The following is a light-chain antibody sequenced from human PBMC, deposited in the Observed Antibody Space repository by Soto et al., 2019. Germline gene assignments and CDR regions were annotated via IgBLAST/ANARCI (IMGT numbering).Light chain of an antibody. Sequence: DIQMTQSPSTLSGSVGYRVTVTCRASQTIGSWLAWYQQKPGRAPKLLIFDASSLESGVPSRFSGNGSGTEFTLTISGLQPDDFASYYCQQYNSYSGMFGQGTTVDIK. J-gene: IGKJ1*01. CDR3: QQYNSYSGM. CDR2: DAS. V-gene: IGKV1-5*01. CDR1: QTIGSW.